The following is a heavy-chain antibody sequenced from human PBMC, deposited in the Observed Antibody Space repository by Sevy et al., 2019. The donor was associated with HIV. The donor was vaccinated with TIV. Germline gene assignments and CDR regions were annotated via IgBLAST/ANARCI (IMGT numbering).Heavy chain of an antibody. J-gene: IGHJ4*02. Sequence: GGSLRLSCTTSGFTFSYSGMHWVRQAPGKGLEWVTSIQYDGRNTHYADSVKGRFTISRDNSKNTLYLQMNSLRGDDTAVYYCAKNTAAVGTGGFDYWGQGALVTVSS. CDR3: AKNTAAVGTGGFDY. CDR2: IQYDGRNT. V-gene: IGHV3-30*02. D-gene: IGHD6-13*01. CDR1: GFTFSYSG.